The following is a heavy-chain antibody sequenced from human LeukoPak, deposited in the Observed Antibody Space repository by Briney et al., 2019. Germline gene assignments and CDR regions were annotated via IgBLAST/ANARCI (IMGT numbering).Heavy chain of an antibody. J-gene: IGHJ6*03. CDR3: AREAYGGNSQYYYYYMDV. CDR1: GGSISSHY. V-gene: IGHV4-59*11. Sequence: PSETLSLTCTVSGGSISSHYWSWIRQPPGKGLEWIGYIYYSGSTNYNPSLKSRVTISVDTSKNQFSLKLSSVTAADTAVYYCAREAYGGNSQYYYYYMDVWGKGTTVTVSS. CDR2: IYYSGST. D-gene: IGHD4-23*01.